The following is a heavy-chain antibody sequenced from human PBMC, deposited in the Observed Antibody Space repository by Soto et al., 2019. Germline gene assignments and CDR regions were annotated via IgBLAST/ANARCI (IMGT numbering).Heavy chain of an antibody. CDR1: GYTFTGYY. V-gene: IGHV1-2*02. J-gene: IGHJ5*02. CDR2: INPNSGGT. CDR3: ARVNYLQGPSPDWFDP. Sequence: ASVKVSCKASGYTFTGYYMHWVRQAPGQGLEWMGWINPNSGGTNYAQKFQGRVTMTRDTSISTAYMELSRLRSDDTAVYYCARVNYLQGPSPDWFDPFGQGTLVPVSS. D-gene: IGHD3-10*01.